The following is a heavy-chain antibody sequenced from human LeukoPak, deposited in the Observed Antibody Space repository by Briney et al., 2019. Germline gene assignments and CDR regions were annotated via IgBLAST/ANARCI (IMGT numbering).Heavy chain of an antibody. Sequence: GGSLRLSCAASGFTFDDYAMHWVRQAPGKGLEWVSGISWNSGSIGYADSVKGRFTISRDNAKNSLYLQMNSLRAEDTALYYCAKESHMITFGGALDYWGQGTLVTVSS. D-gene: IGHD3-16*01. CDR1: GFTFDDYA. V-gene: IGHV3-9*01. CDR2: ISWNSGSI. J-gene: IGHJ4*02. CDR3: AKESHMITFGGALDY.